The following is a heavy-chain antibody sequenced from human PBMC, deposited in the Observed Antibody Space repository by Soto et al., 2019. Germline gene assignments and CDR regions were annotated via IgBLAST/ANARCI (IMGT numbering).Heavy chain of an antibody. V-gene: IGHV3-53*01. D-gene: IGHD3-10*01. CDR1: PVAGSY. Sequence: PVAGSYMAWVRQAPGKGLEWASVIYNDGTTYYSQSVEGRFTISRDTSKNTLYLQMDRLRDEDTAVYYCVRPLPSGQTHARDVWGQGTTVTVSS. CDR3: VRPLPSGQTHARDV. J-gene: IGHJ6*02. CDR2: IYNDGTT.